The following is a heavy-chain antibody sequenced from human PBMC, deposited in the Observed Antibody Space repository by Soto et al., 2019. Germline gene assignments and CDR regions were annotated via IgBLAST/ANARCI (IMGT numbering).Heavy chain of an antibody. CDR3: ARDPWAADY. CDR1: GFTVSTKY. D-gene: IGHD3-16*01. CDR2: IYSGGST. Sequence: EVQGVESGGGLVQPGGSLRLSCAPSGFTVSTKYMSWVRQAPGKGLEWVSVIYSGGSTFYADSVRGRFTTSRHNSKNTVKLQMHSLRPEDTGVYYCARDPWAADYWGQGTLVTVSS. J-gene: IGHJ4*02. V-gene: IGHV3-66*01.